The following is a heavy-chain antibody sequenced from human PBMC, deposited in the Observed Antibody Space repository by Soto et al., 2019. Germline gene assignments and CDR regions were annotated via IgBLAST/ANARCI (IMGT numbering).Heavy chain of an antibody. CDR2: TYYRSKWFY. V-gene: IGHV6-1*01. J-gene: IGHJ4*02. CDR3: ARALKYYYDSSGYYPFDY. CDR1: GESVSTNTAT. D-gene: IGHD3-22*01. Sequence: SQTLSLPCDISGESVSTNTATWDWIRKTPSRGLEWLGRTYYRSKWFYDYAVSVRSRITINPDTSKNQFSLQLNSVTPEDTAVYYCARALKYYYDSSGYYPFDYWGQGTLVTVSS.